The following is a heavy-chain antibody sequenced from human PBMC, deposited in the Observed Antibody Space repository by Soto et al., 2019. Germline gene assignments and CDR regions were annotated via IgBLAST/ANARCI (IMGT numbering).Heavy chain of an antibody. CDR1: GGSISSGGYY. CDR2: IYYSGST. D-gene: IGHD5-12*01. V-gene: IGHV4-31*02. J-gene: IGHJ4*02. Sequence: PSETLSLTCTVSGGSISSGGYYWSWIRQHPGKGLEWIGYIYYSGSTYYNPSLKSRVTISVDTSKNQFSLKLSSVTAADTAVYYCARLIVATRAVGYLGQGTLVTVS. CDR3: ARLIVATRAVGY.